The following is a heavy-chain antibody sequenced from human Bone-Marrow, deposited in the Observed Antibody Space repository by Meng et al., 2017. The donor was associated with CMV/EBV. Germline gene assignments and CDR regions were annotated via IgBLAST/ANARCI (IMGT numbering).Heavy chain of an antibody. J-gene: IGHJ6*02. D-gene: IGHD4-11*01. V-gene: IGHV3-49*04. Sequence: GESLKISCTASGFTFGDYAMSWVRQAPGKGLEWVSFIRSKAYGGTTKYAASVKGRFTMSRDDSKSIAYLQMNSLKTEDTAVYYCTAVTTAGDVWGRGTMVTVSS. CDR1: GFTFGDYA. CDR3: TAVTTAGDV. CDR2: IRSKAYGGTT.